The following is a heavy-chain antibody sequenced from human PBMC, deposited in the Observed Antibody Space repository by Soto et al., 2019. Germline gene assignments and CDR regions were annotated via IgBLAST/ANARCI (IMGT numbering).Heavy chain of an antibody. Sequence: QVQLQESGPGLVKPSETLSLTCTVSGFSITPYFWSWIRQPAGEAPEWLGHIYASGRTTYNPSLKSRVNMFVSQTQVSLRLTSVTAADTAVYYCARHFDVDPSLDHYYFDLLGRGALVTVSS. CDR2: IYASGRT. J-gene: IGHJ2*01. CDR1: GFSITPYF. V-gene: IGHV4-4*07. D-gene: IGHD3-9*01. CDR3: ARHFDVDPSLDHYYFDL.